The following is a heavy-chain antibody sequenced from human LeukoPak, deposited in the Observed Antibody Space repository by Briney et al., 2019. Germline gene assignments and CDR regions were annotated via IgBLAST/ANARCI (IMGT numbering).Heavy chain of an antibody. CDR1: GGSISSYY. V-gene: IGHV4-59*01. CDR3: ARVKYSSGRFGWFDP. CDR2: IYYSGST. Sequence: PSETLSLTCTVSGGSISSYYWSWIRQPPGKGLEWIGYIYYSGSTNYNPSLKSRVTISVDTSKNQFSLKLSSVTAADTAVYYCARVKYSSGRFGWFDPWGQGTLVTVSS. J-gene: IGHJ5*02. D-gene: IGHD6-19*01.